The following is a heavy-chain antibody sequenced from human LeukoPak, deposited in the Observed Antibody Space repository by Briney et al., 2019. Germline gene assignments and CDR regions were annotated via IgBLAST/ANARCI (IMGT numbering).Heavy chain of an antibody. D-gene: IGHD3-22*01. CDR2: IGIGGDT. J-gene: IGHJ4*02. V-gene: IGHV3-13*01. Sequence: GGSLRLSCAASGFTFRSYDMHWVRQATGKGLEWVSAIGIGGDTYYPGSVKGRFTISRDNAKNSLYLQMNSLRAEDTAVYYCARDRYDSSGYYFDYWGQGTLVTVSS. CDR1: GFTFRSYD. CDR3: ARDRYDSSGYYFDY.